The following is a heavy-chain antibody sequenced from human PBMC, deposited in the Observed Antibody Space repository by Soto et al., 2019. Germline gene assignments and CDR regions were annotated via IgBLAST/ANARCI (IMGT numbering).Heavy chain of an antibody. CDR1: GGSISSGGYS. CDR2: IYHSGST. Sequence: PSETLSLTCAVSGGSISSGGYSWSWIRQPPGKGLEWIGYIYHSGSTYYNPSLKSRVTISVDRSKNQFSLKLSSVTAADTAVYYCARDRRLITMVRGVSLWFDPWGQGTLVNVSS. V-gene: IGHV4-30-2*01. CDR3: ARDRRLITMVRGVSLWFDP. D-gene: IGHD3-10*01. J-gene: IGHJ5*02.